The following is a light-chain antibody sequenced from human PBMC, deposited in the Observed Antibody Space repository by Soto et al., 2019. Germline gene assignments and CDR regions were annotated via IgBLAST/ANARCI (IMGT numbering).Light chain of an antibody. CDR1: TSNIGNNY. J-gene: IGLJ3*02. CDR3: AAWDDSLNGVV. Sequence: QSVLTQPPSASGTPGQRVTISCSGSTSNIGNNYVCWFQQLPGTAPKLLIYRNNQRPSGVPDRFSGSKCGTSASLAISGLRSEDEADYYCAAWDDSLNGVVFGGGTKLTVL. CDR2: RNN. V-gene: IGLV1-47*01.